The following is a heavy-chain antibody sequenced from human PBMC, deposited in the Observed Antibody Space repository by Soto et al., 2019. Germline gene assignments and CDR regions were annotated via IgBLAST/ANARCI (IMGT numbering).Heavy chain of an antibody. CDR1: GFTFDYYA. V-gene: IGHV3-9*01. Sequence: PGGSRRRSWAASGFTFDYYAMHWVRQVPGKGLEWVSGINWNSGSIGYGDSVKGRFAISRDNAKNSLHLQMNSLSAEDTAFYYCVKDESINWYSGHFRHWGQGTLVTVSS. CDR3: VKDESINWYSGHFRH. J-gene: IGHJ1*01. D-gene: IGHD6-13*01. CDR2: INWNSGSI.